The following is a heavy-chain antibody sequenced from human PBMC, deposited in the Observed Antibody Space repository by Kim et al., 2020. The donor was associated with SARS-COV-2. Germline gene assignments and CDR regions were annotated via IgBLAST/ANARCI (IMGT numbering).Heavy chain of an antibody. D-gene: IGHD3-10*01. CDR2: ISGSGGST. V-gene: IGHV3-23*01. CDR3: AKDFLDRGVRLWDY. CDR1: GFTFSSYA. Sequence: GGSLRLSCAASGFTFSSYAMSWVRQAPGKGLEWVSAISGSGGSTYYADSVKGRFTISRDNSKNTLYLQMNSLRAEDTAVYYCAKDFLDRGVRLWDYWGQGTLVTVSS. J-gene: IGHJ4*02.